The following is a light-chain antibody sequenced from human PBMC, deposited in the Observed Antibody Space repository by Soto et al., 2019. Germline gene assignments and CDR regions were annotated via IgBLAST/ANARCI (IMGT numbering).Light chain of an antibody. CDR3: GTWDSSLSVYV. J-gene: IGLJ1*01. CDR1: SSNIGKNY. Sequence: QSVLTQPPSVSAAPGQKVTISCSGSSSNIGKNYVSWYQQVPGTAPKLLIYEDHIRRSGIPDRFSGSKSGTSATLVITGPQTGDEADYYCGTWDSSLSVYVFGTGTKLTVL. V-gene: IGLV1-51*02. CDR2: EDH.